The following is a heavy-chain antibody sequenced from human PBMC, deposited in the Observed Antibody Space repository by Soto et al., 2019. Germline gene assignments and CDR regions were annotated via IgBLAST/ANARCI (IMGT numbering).Heavy chain of an antibody. V-gene: IGHV3-33*01. D-gene: IGHD3-3*01. CDR1: GFNLSSFG. J-gene: IGHJ6*04. CDR3: ARDASYYSLWSGYYPSRNGMDV. Sequence: QVQVVESGGGVVQPGRSLRLSCAATGFNLSSFGMHWVRQAPGKGLEWVSLIWYDGSKKSYGDSVKGRFTISRDNSRNTVYLQMNSLRADDTAVYYCARDASYYSLWSGYYPSRNGMDVWGKATTVTVSS. CDR2: IWYDGSKK.